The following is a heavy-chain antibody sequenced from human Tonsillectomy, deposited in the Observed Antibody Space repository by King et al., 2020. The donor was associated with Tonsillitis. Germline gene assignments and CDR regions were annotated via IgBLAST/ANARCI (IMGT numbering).Heavy chain of an antibody. CDR3: AKGSNSWHPPFDY. Sequence: VQLVESGGGLVQPGGSLRLSCAASGFTFSSYAMSWVRQAPGKGLEWVSVIYSGGSSTYYADSVKGRFTISRDNSKNTLYLQMNSLRAEDTAVYYCAKGSNSWHPPFDYWGQGTLVTVSS. D-gene: IGHD6-13*01. CDR2: IYSGGSST. CDR1: GFTFSSYA. J-gene: IGHJ4*02. V-gene: IGHV3-23*03.